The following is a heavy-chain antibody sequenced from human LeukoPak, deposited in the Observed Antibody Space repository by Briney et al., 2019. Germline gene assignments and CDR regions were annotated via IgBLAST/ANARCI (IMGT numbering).Heavy chain of an antibody. D-gene: IGHD4-17*01. V-gene: IGHV3-53*01. J-gene: IGHJ4*02. Sequence: PGGSLRLSCIVPGFSVNDNYMSWVRQAPGKGLQWVSVLFPDGRTFYGDSVRGRFTISRDLARNALLLQMHSLRADDTAVHYCARTDPVYGDYDYWGQGTLVTVSS. CDR3: ARTDPVYGDYDY. CDR1: GFSVNDNY. CDR2: LFPDGRT.